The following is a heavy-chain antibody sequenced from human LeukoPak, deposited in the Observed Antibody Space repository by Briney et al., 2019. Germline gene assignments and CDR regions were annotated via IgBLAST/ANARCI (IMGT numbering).Heavy chain of an antibody. D-gene: IGHD6-13*01. Sequence: PGGSLRLSCAASGFTFSSYAMSWVRQAPGKGLEWVSAISGSGGSTYYADSVKGRFTISRDNYKNTLYLQMNSLRAEDTAVYYCASIPGYSSSWTIDYWGQGTLVTVSS. CDR3: ASIPGYSSSWTIDY. CDR1: GFTFSSYA. CDR2: ISGSGGST. V-gene: IGHV3-23*01. J-gene: IGHJ4*02.